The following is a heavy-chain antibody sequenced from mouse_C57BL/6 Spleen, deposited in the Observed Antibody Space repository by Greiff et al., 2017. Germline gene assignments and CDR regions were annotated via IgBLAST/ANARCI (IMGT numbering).Heavy chain of an antibody. J-gene: IGHJ2*01. V-gene: IGHV7-3*01. CDR3: TGYKDCGIDY. Sequence: EVQGVESGGGLVQPGGSLSLSCAASGFTFTDYYMSWVRQPPGKALEWLGFIRNKANGYTTEYSASVKGRFTISRDNSQSVHYLQMSALGAEDAVNYCCTGYKDCGIDYWGQGTTLTVSS. CDR1: GFTFTDYY. CDR2: IRNKANGYTT.